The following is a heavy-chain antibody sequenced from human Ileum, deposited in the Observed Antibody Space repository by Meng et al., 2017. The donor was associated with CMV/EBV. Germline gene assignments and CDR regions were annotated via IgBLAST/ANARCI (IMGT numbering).Heavy chain of an antibody. CDR2: ISSSSSYI. CDR1: GFTFSSYS. Sequence: GESLKISCAASGFTFSSYSMNWVRQAPGKGLEWVSSISSSSSYIYYADSVKGRFTISRDNAKNSLYLQMNSLRAEDTAVYYCATSRTFDYWGQGTLVTVPS. J-gene: IGHJ4*02. CDR3: ATSRTFDY. V-gene: IGHV3-21*01.